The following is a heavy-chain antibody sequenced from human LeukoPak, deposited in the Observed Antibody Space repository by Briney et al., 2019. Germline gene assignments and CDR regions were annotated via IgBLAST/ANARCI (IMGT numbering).Heavy chain of an antibody. CDR3: AREGITGTTG. J-gene: IGHJ4*02. D-gene: IGHD1-7*01. V-gene: IGHV4-31*03. CDR1: GGSISSYY. Sequence: PSETLSLTCTVSGGSISSYYWVWIRQHPGKGLEWIGYIYYSGSTYYNPSLKSRVTIPVDTSKNQFSLKLSSVTAADTAVYYCAREGITGTTGWGQGTLVTVSS. CDR2: IYYSGST.